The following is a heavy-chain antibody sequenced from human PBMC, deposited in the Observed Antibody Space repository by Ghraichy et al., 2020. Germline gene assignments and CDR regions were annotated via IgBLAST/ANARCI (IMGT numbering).Heavy chain of an antibody. CDR3: AKAGSISYYDY. CDR1: GFTFSTYT. D-gene: IGHD6-13*01. CDR2: ISSTGDRT. V-gene: IGHV3-23*01. J-gene: IGHJ4*02. Sequence: LSLTCAASGFTFSTYTMAWVRQAPGKGLEWVSDISSTGDRTYYTDSVKGRFTTSRDNSRNTLSLQMDSLRVEDTALYYCAKAGSISYYDYWGQGTLDTVSS.